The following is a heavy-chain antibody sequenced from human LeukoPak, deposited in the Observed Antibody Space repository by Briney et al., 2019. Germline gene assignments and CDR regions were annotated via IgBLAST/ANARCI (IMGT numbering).Heavy chain of an antibody. V-gene: IGHV4-39*07. CDR2: IYYSGST. Sequence: PSETLSLTCTVSGGSISSSSYYWGWIRQPPGKGLEWIGSIYYSGSTYYNPSLKSRVTISVDTSKNQFSLKLSSVTAADTAVYYCARLRRGGWEYFDCWGQGTLVTVSS. CDR3: ARLRRGGWEYFDC. CDR1: GGSISSSSYY. J-gene: IGHJ4*02. D-gene: IGHD6-19*01.